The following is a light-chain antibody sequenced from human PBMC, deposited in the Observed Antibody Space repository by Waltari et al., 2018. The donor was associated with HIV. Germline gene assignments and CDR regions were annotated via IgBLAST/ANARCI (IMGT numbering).Light chain of an antibody. Sequence: QSVLTQPPSASGTPGQRVTISCSGSSHNIGSNTVNWYQQLPGTAPKLLIYSNNQRPSGVPDRFSGSKSGTSASLSISGLQSEDEADYYCAAWDGSLNGHVVFGGGTKLTVL. CDR2: SNN. CDR3: AAWDGSLNGHVV. V-gene: IGLV1-44*01. CDR1: SHNIGSNT. J-gene: IGLJ2*01.